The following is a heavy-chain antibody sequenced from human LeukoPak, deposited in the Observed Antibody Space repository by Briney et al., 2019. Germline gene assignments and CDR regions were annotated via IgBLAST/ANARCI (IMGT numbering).Heavy chain of an antibody. CDR2: IYYSGST. V-gene: IGHV4-30-4*08. D-gene: IGHD2-8*01. CDR1: GGSTSSGDYY. J-gene: IGHJ3*02. CDR3: AKDPWPNTGAFGI. Sequence: SETLSLTCTVSGGSTSSGDYYWSWIRQPPGKGLEWIGYIYYSGSTYYNPSLKSRVTISVDTSKNQFSLKLSSVTAADTAMYYCAKDPWPNTGAFGIWGQGTMVTVSS.